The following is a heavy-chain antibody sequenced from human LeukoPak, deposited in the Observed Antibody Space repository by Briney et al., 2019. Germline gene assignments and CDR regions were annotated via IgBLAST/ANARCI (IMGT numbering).Heavy chain of an antibody. Sequence: ASVKVSCKPSGYIFTSYGISLVRQAPGPGLEWMGWISAYNGNTNYPQKLQGRVTMTTDTSTSTACMELRGLRSDDTAVYYCARAPRGDYDSSGYAPRTTWFDAWGQGTLVTVSS. V-gene: IGHV1-18*01. CDR1: GYIFTSYG. J-gene: IGHJ5*02. CDR2: ISAYNGNT. D-gene: IGHD3-22*01. CDR3: ARAPRGDYDSSGYAPRTTWFDA.